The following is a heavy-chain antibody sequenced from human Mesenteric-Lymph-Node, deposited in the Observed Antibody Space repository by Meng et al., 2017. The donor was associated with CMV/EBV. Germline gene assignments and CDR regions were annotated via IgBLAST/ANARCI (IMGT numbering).Heavy chain of an antibody. J-gene: IGHJ6*02. CDR1: GFTFSSYA. CDR2: ISGSGGST. D-gene: IGHD3-10*01. V-gene: IGHV3-23*01. CDR3: AKGEVFLYYYGMDV. Sequence: GGSLRLSCAASGFTFSSYAMSWVRQAPGKGLEWVSAISGSGGSTYYADSVKGRFTISRDNSKNTLYLQMNSLRAEDTAVYYCAKGEVFLYYYGMDVWGQGTTVTVSS.